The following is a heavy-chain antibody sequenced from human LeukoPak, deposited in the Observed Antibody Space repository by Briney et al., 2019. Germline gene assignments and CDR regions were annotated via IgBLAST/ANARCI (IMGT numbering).Heavy chain of an antibody. CDR3: ARLGYCSSTSCYEFDY. Sequence: PSETLSLTCTVSGGSISSSTYYWGWIRQPPGKGLEWIGSIYYSGSTYYNPSLKGRVTISVDTSKNQFSLKLSSVTAADTAVYYCARLGYCSSTSCYEFDYWGQGTLVTVSS. CDR1: GGSISSSTYY. CDR2: IYYSGST. D-gene: IGHD2-2*01. J-gene: IGHJ4*02. V-gene: IGHV4-39*01.